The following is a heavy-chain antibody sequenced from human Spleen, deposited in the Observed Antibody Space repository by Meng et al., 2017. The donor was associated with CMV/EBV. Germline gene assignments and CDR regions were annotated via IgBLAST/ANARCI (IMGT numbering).Heavy chain of an antibody. Sequence: YPFTSYGISWVRQSPGQGLEWMGWISAYNGNTNYAQKLQGRVTMTTDTSTSTAYMELRSLRSDDTAVYYCARVSYYDILSVDWLDPWGQGTLVTVSS. CDR1: YPFTSYG. D-gene: IGHD3-9*01. CDR2: ISAYNGNT. V-gene: IGHV1-18*01. CDR3: ARVSYYDILSVDWLDP. J-gene: IGHJ5*02.